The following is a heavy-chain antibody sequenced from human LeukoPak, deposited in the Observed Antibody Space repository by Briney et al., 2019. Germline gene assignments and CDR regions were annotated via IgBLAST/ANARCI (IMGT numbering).Heavy chain of an antibody. CDR3: ARWGRWLHRYYFDY. CDR1: GFTFSSYS. Sequence: GGSLRLSCAASGFTFSSYSMNWVRQAPGKGLEWVSYISSSSSTIYYADSVKGRFALSRDNAKNSLYLQMNSLRAEDTAVYYCARWGRWLHRYYFDYWGQGTLVTVSS. D-gene: IGHD5-24*01. CDR2: ISSSSSTI. J-gene: IGHJ4*02. V-gene: IGHV3-48*01.